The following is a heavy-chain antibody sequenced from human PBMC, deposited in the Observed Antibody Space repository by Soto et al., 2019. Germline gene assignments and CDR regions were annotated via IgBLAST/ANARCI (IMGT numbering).Heavy chain of an antibody. CDR3: VFAAAGDPGDYYYGMDV. J-gene: IGHJ6*02. CDR2: ISYDGSNK. V-gene: IGHV3-30*03. CDR1: GFTFSSYG. Sequence: QVQLVESGGGVVQPGRSLRLSCAASGFTFSSYGMHWVRQAPGKGLEWVAVISYDGSNKYYADSVKGRFTISRDNSKNTLYLQMNSLRAEDTAVYYCVFAAAGDPGDYYYGMDVWGQGTTVTVSS. D-gene: IGHD6-13*01.